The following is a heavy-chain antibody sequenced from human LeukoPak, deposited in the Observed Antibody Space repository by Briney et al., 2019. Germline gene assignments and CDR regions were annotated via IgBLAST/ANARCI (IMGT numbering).Heavy chain of an antibody. V-gene: IGHV3-74*01. CDR1: GFTFSNYW. CDR3: ARGARSFGTMTTGLRGLQTSRAFDP. D-gene: IGHD3-16*01. CDR2: IHSDGSST. Sequence: PGGSLRLSCAASGFTFSNYWMHWVRQAPGKGLVWISRIHSDGSSTSYAHSVKGRVTISRDNAKNTLFMQMNSLRAEDTAVYYCARGARSFGTMTTGLRGLQTSRAFDPWGQGTLVTVSS. J-gene: IGHJ5*02.